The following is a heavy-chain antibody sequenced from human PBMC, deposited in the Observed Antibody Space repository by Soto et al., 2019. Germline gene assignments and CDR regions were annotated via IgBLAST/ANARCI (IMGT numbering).Heavy chain of an antibody. CDR1: GGTFRRYA. Sequence: ASVTVSCLASGGTFRRYAAPWVRQAPGQGVAWMGGIILLLGVKNFAQNFQGRVTTTADKTTSTAYMEQSSLTSEDTAFYYCARNVPLDVGKFYFDSWGQGTLVTVSS. J-gene: IGHJ4*02. D-gene: IGHD1-26*01. V-gene: IGHV1-69*10. CDR2: IILLLGVK. CDR3: ARNVPLDVGKFYFDS.